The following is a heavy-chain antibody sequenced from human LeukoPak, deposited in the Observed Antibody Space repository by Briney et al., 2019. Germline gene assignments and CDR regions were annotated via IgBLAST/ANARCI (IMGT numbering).Heavy chain of an antibody. D-gene: IGHD2-2*02. CDR3: AREDTPIVVVPAAIRY. Sequence: PGGSLRLSCAASGFTFSTYTIHWVRQAPGKGLEWVAVISYDGSNTYYADSVKGRFTISRDNSKNTLYLQMNSLRAEDTAVYYCAREDTPIVVVPAAIRYWGQGTLVTVSS. V-gene: IGHV3-30-3*01. J-gene: IGHJ4*02. CDR2: ISYDGSNT. CDR1: GFTFSTYT.